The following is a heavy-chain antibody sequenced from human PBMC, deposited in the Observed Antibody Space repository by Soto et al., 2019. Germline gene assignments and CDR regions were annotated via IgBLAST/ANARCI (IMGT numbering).Heavy chain of an antibody. Sequence: QLQLQESGPGLVKPSETLSLTCTVSGGSISSSSYYWGWIRQPPGKGLEWIGSIYYSGSTYYNPSRMSRATISLDTSKNLFSMRLSAVAAADSAVYYCPRLAPTVTYGMDVWGQGTTVTVSS. CDR1: GGSISSSSYY. J-gene: IGHJ6*02. CDR2: IYYSGST. V-gene: IGHV4-39*01. CDR3: PRLAPTVTYGMDV. D-gene: IGHD4-4*01.